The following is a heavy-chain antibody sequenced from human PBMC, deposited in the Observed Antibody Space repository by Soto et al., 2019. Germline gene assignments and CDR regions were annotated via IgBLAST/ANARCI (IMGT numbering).Heavy chain of an antibody. D-gene: IGHD6-19*01. CDR2: IYSGGYT. Sequence: GGSLRLFCAASGFTVSSNYMSWVRQAPGKGLEWVSVIYSGGYTYSADSVKGRFTISRDNSKNTLYLQMNSLRAEDTAVYYCARVNILGSSAWYGSFDYWGQGTLVTVSS. J-gene: IGHJ4*02. V-gene: IGHV3-66*01. CDR3: ARVNILGSSAWYGSFDY. CDR1: GFTVSSNY.